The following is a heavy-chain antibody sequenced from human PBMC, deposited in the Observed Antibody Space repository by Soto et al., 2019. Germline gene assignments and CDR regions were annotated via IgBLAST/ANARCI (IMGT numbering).Heavy chain of an antibody. J-gene: IGHJ6*02. Sequence: SETLSLTCTVSGGSVSSGSYYWSWIRQPPGKGLEWIGYIYYSGSTNYNPSLKSRVTISVDTSKNQFSLKLSSVTAADTAVYYCARERDILTGYPSNYYYYGMDVRGQGATVPVS. CDR1: GGSVSSGSYY. V-gene: IGHV4-61*01. CDR3: ARERDILTGYPSNYYYYGMDV. CDR2: IYYSGST. D-gene: IGHD3-9*01.